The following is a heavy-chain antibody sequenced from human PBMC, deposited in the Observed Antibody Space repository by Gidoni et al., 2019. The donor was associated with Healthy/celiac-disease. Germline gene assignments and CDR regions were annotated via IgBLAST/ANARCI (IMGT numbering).Heavy chain of an antibody. Sequence: EVQLVESGGGWVKPGGSLRLSCAASGFTFSNAWMSWVRQAPGKGLEWVGRIKSKTDGETTDYAAPVKGRFTISRDDSKNTLYLQMNSLKTEDTAVYYCTTAEPVGPPGGYYYGMDVWGQGTTVTVSS. V-gene: IGHV3-15*01. CDR3: TTAEPVGPPGGYYYGMDV. CDR2: IKSKTDGETT. CDR1: GFTFSNAW. D-gene: IGHD3-10*01. J-gene: IGHJ6*02.